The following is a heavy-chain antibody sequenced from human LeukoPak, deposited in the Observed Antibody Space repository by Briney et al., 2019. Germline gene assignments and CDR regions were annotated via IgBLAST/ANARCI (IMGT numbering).Heavy chain of an antibody. CDR1: GFTFGSCA. CDR3: VKEAGYTSGWYSD. J-gene: IGHJ4*02. V-gene: IGHV3-64D*06. CDR2: TSNNGYNT. Sequence: GGSLRLSCSASGFTFGSCAMHWVRQAPGKGLEYVSATSNNGYNTYYADSVKGRFTISRDNSKNTLYLQMSSLRAEDTAVYYCVKEAGYTSGWYSDWGRGTLVTVSS. D-gene: IGHD6-19*01.